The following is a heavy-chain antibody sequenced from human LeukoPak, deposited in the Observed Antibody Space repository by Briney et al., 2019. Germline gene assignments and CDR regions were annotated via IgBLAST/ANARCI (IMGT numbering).Heavy chain of an antibody. CDR2: INHTGST. J-gene: IGHJ4*02. CDR3: ARGPVRLARPYDY. V-gene: IGHV4-39*07. Sequence: SQTLSLTCTVSGGSINNNNYYWTWIRQPPGKGLEWIGEINHTGSTNYNPSFKSRVTMSADTPKNQLSLNLTSVTAADTAVYYCARGPVRLARPYDYWGQGTLVTVSS. CDR1: GGSINNNNYY. D-gene: IGHD3-9*01.